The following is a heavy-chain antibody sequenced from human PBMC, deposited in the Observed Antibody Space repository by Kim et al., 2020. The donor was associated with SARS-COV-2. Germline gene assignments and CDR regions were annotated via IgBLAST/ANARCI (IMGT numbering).Heavy chain of an antibody. J-gene: IGHJ4*02. V-gene: IGHV1-2*02. CDR1: GYTFTDSY. Sequence: ASVKVSCKASGYTFTDSYMFWVRQAPGQGLEWMGWINPKSGGTNYAQKFQGRVTMTRDTSISTAYMELSRLRSDDTAVYYCARRYFFDSWGQGTLVTVSS. CDR3: ARRYFFDS. CDR2: INPKSGGT.